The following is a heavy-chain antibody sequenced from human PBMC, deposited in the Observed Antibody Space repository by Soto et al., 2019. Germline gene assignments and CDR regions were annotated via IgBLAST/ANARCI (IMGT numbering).Heavy chain of an antibody. Sequence: GASVKVSWKASGGTFSSYSISWVLQAPGQGLEWMGGIIPIFGTANYAQKFQGRVTITADESTSTAYMELSSLRSEDTAVYYCARDWRLAYCGGDCYSEDAFDIWGQGTMVTVSS. CDR3: ARDWRLAYCGGDCYSEDAFDI. CDR2: IIPIFGTA. CDR1: GGTFSSYS. D-gene: IGHD2-21*02. V-gene: IGHV1-69*13. J-gene: IGHJ3*02.